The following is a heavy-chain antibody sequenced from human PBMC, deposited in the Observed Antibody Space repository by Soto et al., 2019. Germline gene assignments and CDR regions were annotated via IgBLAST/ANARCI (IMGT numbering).Heavy chain of an antibody. J-gene: IGHJ4*02. CDR2: ISANNGNT. V-gene: IGHV1-18*01. CDR1: GYTFTSYG. Sequence: QVQLVQSGAEVKKPGASVKVSCKASGYTFTSYGISWVRQVPGQGLEWMGWISANNGNTNYAQRLQGSVTMTTDTSTNTADMELRSLRSDDTAVYYGARFSSGYPDYWGQGTLVTVSS. D-gene: IGHD3-22*01. CDR3: ARFSSGYPDY.